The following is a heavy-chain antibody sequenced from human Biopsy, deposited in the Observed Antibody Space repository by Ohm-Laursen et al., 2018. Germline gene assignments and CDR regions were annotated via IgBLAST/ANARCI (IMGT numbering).Heavy chain of an antibody. Sequence: TQTLTLTCSFSGFSLSARGMCVSWIRQAPGKALEWLARVDWDDYKDYSASLQTKLSISKDTSSDQMVLTVNNVDPADTATYYCARTPILIVSAGLVYRHRRHLQGMDVWGQGIAVTVS. D-gene: IGHD6-13*01. J-gene: IGHJ6*02. V-gene: IGHV2-70*11. CDR2: VDWDDYK. CDR3: ARTPILIVSAGLVYRHRRHLQGMDV. CDR1: GFSLSARGMC.